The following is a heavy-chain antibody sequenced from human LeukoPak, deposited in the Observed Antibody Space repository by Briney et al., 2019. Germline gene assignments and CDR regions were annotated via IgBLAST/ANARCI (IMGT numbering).Heavy chain of an antibody. J-gene: IGHJ4*02. CDR1: GFIFNKHA. CDR3: AKERDYGPADY. V-gene: IGHV3-23*01. Sequence: GSLRLSCAASGFIFNKHAMSWDRQAPGKGLEWVSGLSGSGSSTDYADSVKGRFTVSRDNSKNTLFLQMNSLRAEDTAIYYCAKERDYGPADYWGQGTLVTVSS. CDR2: LSGSGSST. D-gene: IGHD4/OR15-4a*01.